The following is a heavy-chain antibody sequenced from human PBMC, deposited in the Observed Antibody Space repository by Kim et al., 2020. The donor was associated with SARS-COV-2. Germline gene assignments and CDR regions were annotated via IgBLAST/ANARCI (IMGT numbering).Heavy chain of an antibody. CDR2: IGDGDTTT. Sequence: GGSLRLSCATSGFTFSEYGLTWVRQAPGKGLEWVSCIGDGDTTTYYANSVKGRFTISRDNSKGTLYLQMNNLRADDTAVYYCARGMLSPDLWGQGTLVTVSS. D-gene: IGHD2-8*01. J-gene: IGHJ4*02. V-gene: IGHV3-23*01. CDR3: ARGMLSPDL. CDR1: GFTFSEYG.